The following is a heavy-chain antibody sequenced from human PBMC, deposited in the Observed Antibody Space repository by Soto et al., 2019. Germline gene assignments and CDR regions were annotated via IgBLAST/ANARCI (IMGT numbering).Heavy chain of an antibody. CDR2: ISPINGNT. Sequence: GASVKVSCKASGGTFSSYTISWVRQAPGQGLEWMGRISPINGNTNYAQKFQGRVTMTTDTSTSTAYMELRSLRSDDTAVYYCARDGPLTTVTTGGLVDYWGQGTLVTVSS. CDR3: ARDGPLTTVTTGGLVDY. CDR1: GGTFSSYT. V-gene: IGHV1-18*01. D-gene: IGHD4-17*01. J-gene: IGHJ4*02.